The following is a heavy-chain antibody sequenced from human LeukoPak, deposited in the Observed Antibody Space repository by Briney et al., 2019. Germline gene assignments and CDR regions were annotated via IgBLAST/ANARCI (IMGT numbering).Heavy chain of an antibody. CDR3: ARGPAVAEARGPYYFDY. Sequence: SETLSLTCTVSGGSISSYYWSWIRQPAGKGLEWIGYIYYSGSTNYNPSLKSRVTISVDTSKNQFSLKLSSVTAADTAVYYCARGPAVAEARGPYYFDYWGQGTLVTVSS. D-gene: IGHD6-19*01. CDR1: GGSISSYY. J-gene: IGHJ4*02. V-gene: IGHV4-59*01. CDR2: IYYSGST.